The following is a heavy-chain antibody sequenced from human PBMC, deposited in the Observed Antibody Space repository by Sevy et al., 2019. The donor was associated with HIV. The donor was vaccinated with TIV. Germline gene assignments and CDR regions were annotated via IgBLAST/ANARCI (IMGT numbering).Heavy chain of an antibody. CDR2: VNPSGGST. CDR3: ARDREQITIFGVVTDYFDY. D-gene: IGHD3-3*01. V-gene: IGHV1-46*03. Sequence: ASVKVSCKASGYTFTSYYMHWVRQAPGQGLEWMGIVNPSGGSTSYAQKFQGRVTMTRDTSTSTVYMELSSLRSEDTAVYYCARDREQITIFGVVTDYFDYWDQGTLVTVSS. J-gene: IGHJ4*02. CDR1: GYTFTSYY.